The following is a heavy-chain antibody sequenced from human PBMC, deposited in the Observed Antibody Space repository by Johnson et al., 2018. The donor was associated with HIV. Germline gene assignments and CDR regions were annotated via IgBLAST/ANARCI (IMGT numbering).Heavy chain of an antibody. J-gene: IGHJ3*02. V-gene: IGHV3-66*01. CDR1: GLTVSTND. CDR3: ARERYCSSTSCYFSRPPDAFDI. Sequence: VQLVESGGGLVKPGGSLRLSCAASGLTVSTNDINWVRQAPGKGLEWVAIIYSGDSTYYADSLEGRFTISRDKSKNTVYLQMNSLRVEDTAVYYCARERYCSSTSCYFSRPPDAFDIWGQGTMVTVSS. D-gene: IGHD2-2*01. CDR2: IYSGDST.